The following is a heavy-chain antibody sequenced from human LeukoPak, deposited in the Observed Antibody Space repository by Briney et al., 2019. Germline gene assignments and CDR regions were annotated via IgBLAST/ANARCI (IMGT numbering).Heavy chain of an antibody. CDR3: ARDRIAVAGPFDY. Sequence: SVKVSCTASGGTFSSYAISWVRQAPGQGLEWMGRITPILGIANYAQKFQGRVTITADKSTSTAYMELSSLRSEDTAVYYCARDRIAVAGPFDYWGQGTLVTVSS. V-gene: IGHV1-69*04. CDR2: ITPILGIA. J-gene: IGHJ4*02. D-gene: IGHD6-19*01. CDR1: GGTFSSYA.